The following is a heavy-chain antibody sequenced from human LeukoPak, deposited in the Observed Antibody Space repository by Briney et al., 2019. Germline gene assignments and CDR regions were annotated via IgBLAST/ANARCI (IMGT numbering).Heavy chain of an antibody. J-gene: IGHJ1*01. D-gene: IGHD6-19*01. Sequence: SETLSLTCTVSGGSISSSSYYWGWIRQPPGKGLEWIGSIYYSGSTYYNPSLKSRVTISVDTSKNQFSLKLSSVTAADTAVYYCARVMGSGWRAVGYFQHWGQGTLVTVSS. CDR2: IYYSGST. CDR3: ARVMGSGWRAVGYFQH. CDR1: GGSISSSSYY. V-gene: IGHV4-39*07.